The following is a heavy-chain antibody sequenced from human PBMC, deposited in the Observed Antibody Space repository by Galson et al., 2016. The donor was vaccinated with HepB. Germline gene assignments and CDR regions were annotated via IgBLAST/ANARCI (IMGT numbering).Heavy chain of an antibody. Sequence: AASGFTFSSYWMSWVRQAPGRGLAWVANIRHDGCENCYVDSVKGRFTISSDNAKNSLFLQMSSLRAEDTAVYYCARSRLAAAFDPWGQGTLVTVSS. CDR3: ARSRLAAAFDP. J-gene: IGHJ5*02. CDR2: IRHDGCEN. D-gene: IGHD6-13*01. CDR1: GFTFSSYW. V-gene: IGHV3-7*03.